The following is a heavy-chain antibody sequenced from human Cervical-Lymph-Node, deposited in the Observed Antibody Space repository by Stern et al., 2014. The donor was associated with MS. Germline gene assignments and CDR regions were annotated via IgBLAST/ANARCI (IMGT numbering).Heavy chain of an antibody. J-gene: IGHJ5*01. V-gene: IGHV4-4*09. CDR3: ARNRYPTTWFDS. D-gene: IGHD1-1*01. CDR2: IYHSGTT. CDR1: GGSLTGYY. Sequence: QVQLQESGPGLVKPSETLSLTCSVSGGSLTGYYCSWIRQSPGKGLERIGYIYHSGTTKCHPSLKRRLTMSVDTSNNQFSLKLNSVTTEDTAVYYCARNRYPTTWFDSWGQGTLVIVSS.